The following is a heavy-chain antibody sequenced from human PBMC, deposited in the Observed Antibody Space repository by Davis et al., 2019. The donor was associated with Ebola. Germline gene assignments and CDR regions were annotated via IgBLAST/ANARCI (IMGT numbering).Heavy chain of an antibody. J-gene: IGHJ6*02. CDR3: ARGDSSSWYVGRYYYYGMDV. Sequence: SVKVSCKASGGTFSSYAISWVRQAPGQGLEWMGGIIPIFGTANYAQKFQGRVTMTRNTSISTAYMELSSLRSEDTAVYYCARGDSSSWYVGRYYYYGMDVWGQGTTVTVSS. V-gene: IGHV1-69*05. D-gene: IGHD6-13*01. CDR2: IIPIFGTA. CDR1: GGTFSSYA.